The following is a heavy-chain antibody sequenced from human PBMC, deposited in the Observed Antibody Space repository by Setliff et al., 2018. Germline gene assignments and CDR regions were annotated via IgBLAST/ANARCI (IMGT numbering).Heavy chain of an antibody. V-gene: IGHV3-7*01. CDR2: IKQDGSEK. CDR3: ARDGGEY. CDR1: GFTFSRYW. Sequence: LRLSCAASGFTFSRYWMTWVRQAPGKGLEWVANIKQDGSEKYYVDSVKGRFTISRDNAKNSLYLQMNSLRAEDTAVYYCARDGGEYWGQGTLVTVSS. J-gene: IGHJ4*02. D-gene: IGHD3-16*01.